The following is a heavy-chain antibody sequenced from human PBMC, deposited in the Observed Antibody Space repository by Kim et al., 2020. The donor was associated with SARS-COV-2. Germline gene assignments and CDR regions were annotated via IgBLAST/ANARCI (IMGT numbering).Heavy chain of an antibody. D-gene: IGHD3-22*01. CDR3: SRASYDSSGYFDY. Sequence: ADSVEGRFTISRDNSKNTLFLQINSLRAEDTAIYYCSRASYDSSGYFDYWGQGTLVTVSS. J-gene: IGHJ4*02. V-gene: IGHV3-23*01.